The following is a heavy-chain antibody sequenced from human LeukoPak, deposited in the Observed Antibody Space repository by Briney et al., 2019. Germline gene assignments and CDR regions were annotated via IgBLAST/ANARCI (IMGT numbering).Heavy chain of an antibody. CDR3: AKEATTYYYDSSGYYFDY. Sequence: GGSLRLSCAASGFTFSSYGMHWVRQAPGKGLEWVAVISYDGSNKYYADSVKGRFTISRDNSKNTLYLQMNRLRAEDTAVYYCAKEATTYYYDSSGYYFDYWGQGTLVTVSS. V-gene: IGHV3-30*18. D-gene: IGHD3-22*01. J-gene: IGHJ4*02. CDR1: GFTFSSYG. CDR2: ISYDGSNK.